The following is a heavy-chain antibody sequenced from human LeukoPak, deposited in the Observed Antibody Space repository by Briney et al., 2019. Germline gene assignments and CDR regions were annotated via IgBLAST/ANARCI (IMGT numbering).Heavy chain of an antibody. D-gene: IGHD6-19*01. CDR3: ARGSYSSGWFNFDY. CDR1: GFTFSSYW. CDR2: IKQDGSEK. J-gene: IGHJ4*02. V-gene: IGHV3-7*03. Sequence: PGGSLRLSCAASGFTFSSYWMSWVRQAPGKGLEWVANIKQDGSEKYYVDSVKGRFTISRDNAKNSLYLQMNSLRAEDTAVYYCARGSYSSGWFNFDYWGQGTLVTVSS.